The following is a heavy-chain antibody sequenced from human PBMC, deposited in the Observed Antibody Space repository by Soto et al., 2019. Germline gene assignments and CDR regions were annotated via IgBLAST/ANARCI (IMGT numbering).Heavy chain of an antibody. CDR2: MYHSGST. CDR1: GGSISSGGYS. V-gene: IGHV4-30-2*01. Sequence: SETLSLTCAVSGGSISSGGYSWSWIRQPPGKGLEWIGYMYHSGSTYYNPSLKSRVTISIDTSKKQFSLKLSAVTAADTAVYYCAREPRQGDRIYYFDSWGQGTLVTVSS. CDR3: AREPRQGDRIYYFDS. D-gene: IGHD2-21*02. J-gene: IGHJ4*02.